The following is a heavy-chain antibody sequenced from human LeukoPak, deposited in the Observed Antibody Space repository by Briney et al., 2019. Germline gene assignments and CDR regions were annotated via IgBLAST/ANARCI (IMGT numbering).Heavy chain of an antibody. CDR1: GGSISSSSYY. V-gene: IGHV4-39*07. CDR2: IYYSGST. D-gene: IGHD6-6*01. CDR3: DVYEYSCSFPRYYYYMDV. Sequence: SETLSLTCTVSGGSISSSSYYWGWIRQPPGKGLEWIGSIYYSGSTYYNPSLKSRVTISVDTSKNQFSLKLSSVTAADTAVYYCDVYEYSCSFPRYYYYMDVWGKGTTVTVSS. J-gene: IGHJ6*03.